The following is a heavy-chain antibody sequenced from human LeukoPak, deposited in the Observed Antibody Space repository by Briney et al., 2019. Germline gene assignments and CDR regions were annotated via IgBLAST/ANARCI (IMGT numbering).Heavy chain of an antibody. CDR2: IYPGDSDT. Sequence: GKSLKISCTASGYSFTSYWIGWVRQMPGKGLGWMGTIYPGDSDTRYSPSFQGQVTISADKSISTAYLQWSSLKASDTAMYYCARRGIEGFNAFDIWGQGTMVTVSS. V-gene: IGHV5-51*01. CDR1: GYSFTSYW. J-gene: IGHJ3*02. D-gene: IGHD1-26*01. CDR3: ARRGIEGFNAFDI.